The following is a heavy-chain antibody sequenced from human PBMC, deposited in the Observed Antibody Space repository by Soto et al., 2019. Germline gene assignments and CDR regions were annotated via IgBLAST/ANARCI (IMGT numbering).Heavy chain of an antibody. D-gene: IGHD5-18*01. CDR2: INPDGTST. CDR1: GFTFSNYW. J-gene: IGHJ4*02. V-gene: IGHV3-74*01. CDR3: ANTELT. Sequence: EVQLVESGGGLVQPGGSLRLSCAASGFTFSNYWMHWVRQAPGKGLVWVSFINPDGTSTNYADSVKGRFTISRDNAKNTLYLQMNSLRADDTAVYYCANTELTWGQGTLVTVSS.